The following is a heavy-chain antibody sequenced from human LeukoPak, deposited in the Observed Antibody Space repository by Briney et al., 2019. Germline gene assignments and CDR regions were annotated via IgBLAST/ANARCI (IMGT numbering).Heavy chain of an antibody. D-gene: IGHD2/OR15-2a*01. J-gene: IGHJ3*02. V-gene: IGHV3-21*06. Sequence: PGGALTLSCAACGCTFSSYSVNWVGQAPGKGREGVSSISSSISYIYYADSVEGRFTISRDNAKNSLYLQMNSLRGEDTAVYYCARDGTSYNDYFPLRAFDIWGQGTMVPVSS. CDR3: ARDGTSYNDYFPLRAFDI. CDR2: ISSSISYI. CDR1: GCTFSSYS.